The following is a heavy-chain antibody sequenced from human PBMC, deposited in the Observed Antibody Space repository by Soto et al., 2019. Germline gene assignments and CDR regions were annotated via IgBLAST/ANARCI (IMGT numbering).Heavy chain of an antibody. Sequence: ASVKVSCTASGYTFTGYYMHWVRQAPGQGLEWMGWINPNSGGTNYAQKFQGWVTMTRDTSISTAYMELSRLRSDDTAVYYCARGGIPAAGSYYYYGMHVWGQGTRVT. J-gene: IGHJ6*02. CDR3: ARGGIPAAGSYYYYGMHV. V-gene: IGHV1-2*04. CDR1: GYTFTGYY. CDR2: INPNSGGT. D-gene: IGHD6-13*01.